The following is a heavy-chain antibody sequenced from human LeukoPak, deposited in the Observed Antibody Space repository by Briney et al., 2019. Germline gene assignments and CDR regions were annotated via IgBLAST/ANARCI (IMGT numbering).Heavy chain of an antibody. CDR1: GCTFSSYA. V-gene: IGHV3-30-3*01. D-gene: IGHD4-17*01. J-gene: IGHJ4*02. CDR2: ISYDGSNK. CDR3: ARDYRHDYGDYFDY. Sequence: GGSLRLSCAASGCTFSSYAMRWVRQAPGKGLEWVAVISYDGSNKYYADSVKGRFTISRANSKNTLYLQMNSLSAEDTAVYYCARDYRHDYGDYFDYWGQGTLVTVSS.